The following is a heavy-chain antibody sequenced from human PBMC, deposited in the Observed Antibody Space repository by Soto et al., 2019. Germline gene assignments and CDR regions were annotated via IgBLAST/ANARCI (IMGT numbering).Heavy chain of an antibody. D-gene: IGHD3-10*01. V-gene: IGHV4-39*01. CDR2: IHNSGST. CDR1: GGSISSYY. J-gene: IGHJ5*01. CDR3: TRRSRWYYYGTASYYNLWFDS. Sequence: PSETLSLTCTVSGGSISSYYWGWIRQPPGKGLEWIGSIHNSGSTYFNPSLKSRVTISVDTSKNQFSLKLSSVTAADTAVYFCTRRSRWYYYGTASYYNLWFDSWGQGTLVTVSS.